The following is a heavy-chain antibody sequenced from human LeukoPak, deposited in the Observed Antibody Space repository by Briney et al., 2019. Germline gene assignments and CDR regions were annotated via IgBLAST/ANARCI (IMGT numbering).Heavy chain of an antibody. V-gene: IGHV3-7*01. D-gene: IGHD3-10*01. Sequence: GGSLRLSCEASTFTFSNFWMSWVRQAPGRGLEWVANIKQDGSEKYSVDSVKGRFTISRDNAKNSVYLQMNSLRAEDTALYYCARLSAYYYGSQFYYYMDVWGKGTTVTVS. CDR2: IKQDGSEK. CDR3: ARLSAYYYGSQFYYYMDV. J-gene: IGHJ6*03. CDR1: TFTFSNFW.